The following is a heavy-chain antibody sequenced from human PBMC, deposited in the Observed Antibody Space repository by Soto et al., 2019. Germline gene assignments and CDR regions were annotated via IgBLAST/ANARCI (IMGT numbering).Heavy chain of an antibody. CDR2: ISAYNGNT. V-gene: IGHV1-18*01. CDR3: ARDQKRIYYYYGMDV. CDR1: GYTFTSYG. J-gene: IGHJ6*02. Sequence: QVPLVQSGAEVKKPGASVKVSCKASGYTFTSYGISWVRQAPGQGLEWMGWISAYNGNTNYAQKLQGRVTMTTDTSTSTAYMELRSLRSDATAVYYCARDQKRIYYYYGMDVWGQGTTVTVSS. D-gene: IGHD2-15*01.